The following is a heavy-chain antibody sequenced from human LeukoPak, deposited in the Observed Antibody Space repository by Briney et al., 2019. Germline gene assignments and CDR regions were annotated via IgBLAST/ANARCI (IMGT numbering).Heavy chain of an antibody. CDR1: GGSISSYY. Sequence: SETLSLTCTVSGGSISSYYWSRIRQPPGKGLEWIGYIYYSGSTNYNPSLKSRVTISVDTSKNQFSLKLSSVTAADTAVYYCARLVYAGYWGQGTLVTVSS. D-gene: IGHD5/OR15-5a*01. V-gene: IGHV4-59*08. J-gene: IGHJ4*02. CDR3: ARLVYAGY. CDR2: IYYSGST.